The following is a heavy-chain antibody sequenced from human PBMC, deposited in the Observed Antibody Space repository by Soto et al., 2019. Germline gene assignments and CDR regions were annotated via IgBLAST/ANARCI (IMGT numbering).Heavy chain of an antibody. CDR1: GGTFSSYA. Sequence: SVKVSCKASGGTFSSYAISWVRQAPRQGLEWMGGIIPIFGTANYVQKFQGRVTITADESTSTAYMELSSLRSEDTAVYYCASRRTVGRCYYRSGYPPPYCWYYGMDVWGQGTTVTVSS. V-gene: IGHV1-69*13. J-gene: IGHJ6*02. CDR2: IIPIFGTA. D-gene: IGHD3-10*01. CDR3: ASRRTVGRCYYRSGYPPPYCWYYGMDV.